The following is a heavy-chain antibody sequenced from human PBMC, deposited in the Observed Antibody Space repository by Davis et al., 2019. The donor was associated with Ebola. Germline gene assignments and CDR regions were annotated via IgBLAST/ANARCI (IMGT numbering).Heavy chain of an antibody. V-gene: IGHV3-23*01. CDR3: AKDTSNIWFDI. D-gene: IGHD1-26*01. Sequence: PGGSLRLSCAASGFIFSSYVMSWVRQAPGKSLEWASTLGPSADTYYADSVKGRFTISRDNSRNTLYLQMNGLRVEDTAIYYCAKDTSNIWFDIWGQGTMVTVSS. J-gene: IGHJ3*02. CDR2: LGPSADT. CDR1: GFIFSSYV.